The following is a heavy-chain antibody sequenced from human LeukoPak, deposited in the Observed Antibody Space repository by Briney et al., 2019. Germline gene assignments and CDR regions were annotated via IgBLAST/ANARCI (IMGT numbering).Heavy chain of an antibody. V-gene: IGHV3-48*01. CDR3: ARDEDYYDSGSYTAPDAFDI. CDR1: GFTFSSYS. Sequence: PGGSLRLSCAASGFTFSSYSMNWVRQAPGKGLEWVSYISSSSSTIYYADSVKGRFTISRDNAKNSLYLQMSSLRAEDTAVYYCARDEDYYDSGSYTAPDAFDIWGQGTMVTVSS. CDR2: ISSSSSTI. J-gene: IGHJ3*02. D-gene: IGHD3-10*01.